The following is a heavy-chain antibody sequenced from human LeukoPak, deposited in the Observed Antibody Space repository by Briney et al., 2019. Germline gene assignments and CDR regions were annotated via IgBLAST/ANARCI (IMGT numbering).Heavy chain of an antibody. CDR2: IYYSGST. J-gene: IGHJ5*02. V-gene: IGHV4-59*01. CDR1: GGSISSYY. CDR3: ARGITMVRGRIGWFDP. Sequence: SETLSLTCTVSGGSISSYYWSWIRQPPGKGLEWLGYIYYSGSTSYNPSLKSRVTISVDTSKNQFSLKLSSVTAADTAVYYCARGITMVRGRIGWFDPWGQGTLVTVSS. D-gene: IGHD3-10*01.